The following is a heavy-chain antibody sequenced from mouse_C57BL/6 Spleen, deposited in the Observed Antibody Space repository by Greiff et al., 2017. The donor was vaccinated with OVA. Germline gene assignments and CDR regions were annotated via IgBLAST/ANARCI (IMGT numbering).Heavy chain of an antibody. CDR2: INPYNGDT. Sequence: EVQLQQSGPELVKPGDSVKISCKASGYSFTGYFMNWVMQSHGQSLEWIGRINPYNGDTFYNQKFKGKATLTVDKSSSTAHMELRSLTSEDSAVYYCACGSSYWYFDVWGTGTTVTVSS. V-gene: IGHV1-20*01. CDR3: ACGSSYWYFDV. J-gene: IGHJ1*03. CDR1: GYSFTGYF. D-gene: IGHD1-1*01.